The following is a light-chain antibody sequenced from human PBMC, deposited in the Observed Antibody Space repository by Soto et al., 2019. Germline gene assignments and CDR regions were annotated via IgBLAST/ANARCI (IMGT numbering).Light chain of an antibody. CDR1: QSVSPW. CDR2: KTS. J-gene: IGKJ4*01. Sequence: DIQMTQSPSTLAASVGDRVTITCRASQSVSPWLAWYQQKPGKAPKLLIYKTSTLQSGVPSRFSGSGSGTDFTLNISSLQPDDFATYYCQQYNSSCLTFGGGTKVDIK. V-gene: IGKV1-5*03. CDR3: QQYNSSCLT.